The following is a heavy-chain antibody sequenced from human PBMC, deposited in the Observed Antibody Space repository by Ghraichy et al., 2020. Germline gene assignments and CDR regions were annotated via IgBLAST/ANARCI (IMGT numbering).Heavy chain of an antibody. D-gene: IGHD4-17*01. CDR2: ISGSGGST. Sequence: GGSLRLSCAASGFTFSSYAMSWVRQAPGKGLEWVSAISGSGGSTYYADSVKGRFIISRDNSKNTLYLQMNSLRAEDTAVYYCANDLTTVTTFSGYWGQGTLVTVSS. CDR3: ANDLTTVTTFSGY. V-gene: IGHV3-23*01. J-gene: IGHJ4*02. CDR1: GFTFSSYA.